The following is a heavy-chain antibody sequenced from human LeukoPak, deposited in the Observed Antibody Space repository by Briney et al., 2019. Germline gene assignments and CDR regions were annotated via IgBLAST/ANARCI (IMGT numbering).Heavy chain of an antibody. J-gene: IGHJ5*02. D-gene: IGHD3-10*01. CDR1: GGSMSSHY. CDR2: ISTSGST. Sequence: SETLSLTRTVSGGSMSSHYWSWIRQPAGKGLEWIGRISTSGSTNYNPSLKSRVTMSVDTSKNQFSLKLSPVTAADTAVYYCARERPSELLWFGGNWFDRWGQGTLVTVSS. CDR3: ARERPSELLWFGGNWFDR. V-gene: IGHV4-4*07.